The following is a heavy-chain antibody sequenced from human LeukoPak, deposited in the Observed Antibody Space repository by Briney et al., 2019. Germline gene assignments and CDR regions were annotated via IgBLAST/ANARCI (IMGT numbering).Heavy chain of an antibody. CDR1: GFTFSNSW. D-gene: IGHD1-26*01. Sequence: GGPLRLSCAASGFTFSNSWMAWVRRDPGEGLECVANIKPDGSTNHYADSLKDRFTISRDNPKNLLYVQMNSLRADDTAVYYCARDTDGSLDYWGQGILVTVAS. J-gene: IGHJ4*02. CDR3: ARDTDGSLDY. V-gene: IGHV3-7*01. CDR2: IKPDGSTN.